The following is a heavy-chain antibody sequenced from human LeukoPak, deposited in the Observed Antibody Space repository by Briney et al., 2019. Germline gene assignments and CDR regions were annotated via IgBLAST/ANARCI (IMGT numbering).Heavy chain of an antibody. CDR2: ISGSGGST. V-gene: IGHV3-23*01. CDR1: GFTFSSYA. CDR3: VKGGEPQLSYFDY. D-gene: IGHD1-14*01. Sequence: PGGSLRLSCAASGFTFSSYAMSWVRQAPGEGLEWVAAISGSGGSTYYADSVKGRFTISRDNSKNTLYLQMNSLRAEDTAVYYCVKGGEPQLSYFDYWGQGTLVTVSS. J-gene: IGHJ4*02.